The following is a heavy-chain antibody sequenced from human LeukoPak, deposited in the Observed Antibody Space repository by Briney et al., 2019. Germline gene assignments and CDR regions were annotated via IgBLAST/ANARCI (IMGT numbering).Heavy chain of an antibody. CDR3: ARGNPVTYYFDY. CDR2: INHSGST. J-gene: IGHJ4*02. V-gene: IGHV4-34*01. D-gene: IGHD4-17*01. CDR1: GGSFSGYY. Sequence: PSETLSLTCAVYGGSFSGYYWSWIRQPPGKGLEWIGEINHSGSTNYNPSLKSRVTISVDTSKNQFSLKLSSVTAADTAVYYCARGNPVTYYFDYWGQGTLVTVSS.